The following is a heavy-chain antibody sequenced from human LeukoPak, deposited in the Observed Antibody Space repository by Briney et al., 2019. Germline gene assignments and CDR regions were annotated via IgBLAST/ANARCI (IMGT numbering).Heavy chain of an antibody. CDR2: INPGSGST. Sequence: GASVKVSFKASGYTFISHYMHWVRQAPGQGLEWMGIINPGSGSTSYAQKFQGRVTMTRDTSTSTLYMELSSLRSEDTAVYYCASDGYSSGWYVLDYWGQGTLVTVSS. D-gene: IGHD6-19*01. CDR3: ASDGYSSGWYVLDY. J-gene: IGHJ4*02. V-gene: IGHV1-46*01. CDR1: GYTFISHY.